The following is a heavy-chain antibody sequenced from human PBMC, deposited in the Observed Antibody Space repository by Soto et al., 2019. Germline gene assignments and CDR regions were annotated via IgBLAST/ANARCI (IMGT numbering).Heavy chain of an antibody. CDR2: IYYSGST. V-gene: IGHV4-39*07. Sequence: SETLCASNTVAGGSSGSSSYYCGFNRQRPGKGLECIGSIYYSGSTYYNPSLKSRVTLSVDMSKNQFSLKLSSVTAADTAVYLCARGYCSSFSCPADWFDPWGQGILVTVSS. D-gene: IGHD2-2*01. J-gene: IGHJ5*02. CDR3: ARGYCSSFSCPADWFDP. CDR1: GGSSGSSSYY.